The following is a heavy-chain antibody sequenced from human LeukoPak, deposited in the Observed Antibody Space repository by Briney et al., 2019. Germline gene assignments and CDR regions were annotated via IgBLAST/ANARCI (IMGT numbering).Heavy chain of an antibody. Sequence: GGSLRLSCAASGFTFSDYTMNWVRQAPGKGLEWVANIKQDGSETYYVDSVKGRFTVSRDNAKNSLFLQMNSLRVEDTAVYYCAKSQWLQFDAYDMWGQGTMVTVS. V-gene: IGHV3-7*02. J-gene: IGHJ3*02. CDR1: GFTFSDYT. CDR2: IKQDGSET. D-gene: IGHD5-24*01. CDR3: AKSQWLQFDAYDM.